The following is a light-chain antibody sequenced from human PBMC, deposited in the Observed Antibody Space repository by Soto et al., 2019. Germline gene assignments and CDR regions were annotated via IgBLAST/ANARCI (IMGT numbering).Light chain of an antibody. Sequence: DIQMTQSPSSLSASIGDRVTITCRASQGIGNYLAWYQQKPGKAPKLLIYTSSTLQSGVPSRFSGSASGTDFTLTISSLQPEDVSTYYCQKHDNAPLTFGGGTKVEIK. CDR2: TSS. CDR1: QGIGNY. J-gene: IGKJ4*01. CDR3: QKHDNAPLT. V-gene: IGKV1-27*01.